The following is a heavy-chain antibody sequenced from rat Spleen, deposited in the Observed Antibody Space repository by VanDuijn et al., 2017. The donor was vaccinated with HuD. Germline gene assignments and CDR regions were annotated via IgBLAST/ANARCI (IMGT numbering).Heavy chain of an antibody. D-gene: IGHD1-11*01. CDR3: TTGGYTRYWYFDF. V-gene: IGHV5-7*01. J-gene: IGHJ1*01. CDR2: INYDGSST. Sequence: EVQLVESDGGLVQPGRSLKLSCAASGFTFNDYYMAWVRQAPTKGLEWVATINYDGSSTNYRDSVKGRFTISRDNAKSTLYLQMDSLRSEDTATYYCTTGGYTRYWYFDFWGPGTMVTVSS. CDR1: GFTFNDYY.